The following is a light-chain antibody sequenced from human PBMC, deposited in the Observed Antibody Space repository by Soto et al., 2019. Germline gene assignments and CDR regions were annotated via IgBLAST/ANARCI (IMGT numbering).Light chain of an antibody. V-gene: IGKV2-28*01. CDR1: QSLLHSNGYNY. CDR2: LGS. Sequence: DIVMTQSPLSLPVTPGDPASISCRSSQSLLHSNGYNYLDWYLQKPGQSPQLLIYLGSSRASGVPDRFSGSGSGTDFTLKLSRVEAEDVGVYYCMQALQTPWTFGQGTKLEIK. J-gene: IGKJ2*02. CDR3: MQALQTPWT.